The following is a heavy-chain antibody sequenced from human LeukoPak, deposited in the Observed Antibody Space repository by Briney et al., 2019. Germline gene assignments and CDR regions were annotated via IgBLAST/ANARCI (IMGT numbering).Heavy chain of an antibody. CDR2: FTVRPGRT. Sequence: PGGSLRLSRETSGFTFTNYAMSWVRQAPGKGLEWLSAFTVRPGRTYYADSVRGRFTISRDTSKNTLFLEMSSLRVEDTAIYFCAKDHLLCTSTSCYIDYFDSWGQGTLVTVSS. CDR3: AKDHLLCTSTSCYIDYFDS. V-gene: IGHV3-23*01. D-gene: IGHD2-2*02. CDR1: GFTFTNYA. J-gene: IGHJ4*02.